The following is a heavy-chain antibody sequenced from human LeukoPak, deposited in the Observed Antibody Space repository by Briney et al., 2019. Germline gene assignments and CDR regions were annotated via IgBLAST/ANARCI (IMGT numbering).Heavy chain of an antibody. J-gene: IGHJ4*02. CDR3: ARDRLLITVAGTVDQ. Sequence: PGMSLRLSCAASGFTFGSYPMHWVRQAPGKGLEWVAVISYDGTNKWYADSVQGRFAISRDNSKNTLYLQMNSLRPEDTAVYYCARDRLLITVAGTVDQWGRGTLVTVSS. V-gene: IGHV3-30*09. CDR2: ISYDGTNK. CDR1: GFTFGSYP. D-gene: IGHD6-19*01.